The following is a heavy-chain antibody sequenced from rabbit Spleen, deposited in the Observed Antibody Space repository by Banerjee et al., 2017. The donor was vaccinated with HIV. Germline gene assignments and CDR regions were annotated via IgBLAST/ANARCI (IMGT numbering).Heavy chain of an antibody. CDR2: IFAGSSGNT. D-gene: IGHD8-1*01. J-gene: IGHJ6*01. Sequence: QEQLVESGGGLVQPEGSLTLICTASEFDFSGNYYICWFRQAPGKGPEWIACIFAGSSGNTYYANWVNGRFTISSHNAQNTLYLQLNSLTAADTATYFCARDTGTSFSTYDMDLWGPGTLVTVS. V-gene: IGHV1S45*01. CDR3: ARDTGTSFSTYDMDL. CDR1: EFDFSGNYY.